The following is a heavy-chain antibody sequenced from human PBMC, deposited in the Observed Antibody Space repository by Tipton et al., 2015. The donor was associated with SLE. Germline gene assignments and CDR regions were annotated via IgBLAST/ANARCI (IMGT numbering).Heavy chain of an antibody. V-gene: IGHV4-34*01. D-gene: IGHD3-3*01. Sequence: TLSLTCTVSGGSISSHYWSWIRQPPGKGLEWIGEINHSGSTNYNPSLKSRVTISVDTSKNQFSLKLSSVTAADTAVYYCARHDQQRDAFDIWGQGTLVTVSS. CDR1: GGSISSHY. J-gene: IGHJ3*02. CDR3: ARHDQQRDAFDI. CDR2: INHSGST.